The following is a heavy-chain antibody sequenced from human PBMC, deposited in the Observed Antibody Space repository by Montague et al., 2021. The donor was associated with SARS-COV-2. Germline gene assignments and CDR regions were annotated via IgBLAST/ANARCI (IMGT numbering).Heavy chain of an antibody. V-gene: IGHV4-4*07. Sequence: SETLSLTCTVSGASISHFYWSWIRQPAGKGLEWIARVSASGSTNYNPSLNSRVTMSVDTSKNQFSLRLSPVTAADTAVYYCARDVVAAPGTFDYWGQGTLVTVSS. J-gene: IGHJ4*02. CDR3: ARDVVAAPGTFDY. CDR2: VSASGST. CDR1: GASISHFY. D-gene: IGHD6-13*01.